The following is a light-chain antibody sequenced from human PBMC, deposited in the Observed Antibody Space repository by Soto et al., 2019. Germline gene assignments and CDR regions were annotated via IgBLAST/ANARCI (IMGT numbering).Light chain of an antibody. CDR3: SSYTTSNTRQVV. CDR1: SSDVGGYNY. J-gene: IGLJ1*01. CDR2: DVS. Sequence: QSVLTQPASVSGSPGQSITISCTGTSSDVGGYNYVSWYQHHPGKAPKLMIFDVSNRPSGVSNRFSGSKSGNTASLTISGLQPEDEDDYYCSSYTTSNTRQVVVGTGTKLTVL. V-gene: IGLV2-14*03.